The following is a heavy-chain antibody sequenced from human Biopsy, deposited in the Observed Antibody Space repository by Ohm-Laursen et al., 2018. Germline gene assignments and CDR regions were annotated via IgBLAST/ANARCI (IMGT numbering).Heavy chain of an antibody. V-gene: IGHV4-31*02. CDR2: IYHSGTT. CDR1: GVSINTGGYY. J-gene: IGHJ4*02. CDR3: ATFRASWDTTQGGDY. D-gene: IGHD1-26*01. Sequence: SQTLSLTCTVSGVSINTGGYYWTRIRQHPGKGLDWIGYIYHSGTTYYNPSLKSRPTMSVDTSTNEFSLRLRSVTAADTAVYFCATFRASWDTTQGGDYWGQGTLVTVSS.